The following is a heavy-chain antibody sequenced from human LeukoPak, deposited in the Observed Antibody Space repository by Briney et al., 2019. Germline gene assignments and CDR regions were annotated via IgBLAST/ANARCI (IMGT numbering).Heavy chain of an antibody. CDR3: ARVHSEQWLAPFDY. D-gene: IGHD6-19*01. V-gene: IGHV3-21*01. CDR1: GFTFSSYS. CDR2: ISSSSSYI. J-gene: IGHJ4*02. Sequence: GGSLRLSCAASGFTFSSYSMNWVRQAPGKGLEWVSSISSSSSYIYYADSVKGRFTISRDNAKNSLYPQMNSLRAEDTAVYYCARVHSEQWLAPFDYWGQGTLVTVSS.